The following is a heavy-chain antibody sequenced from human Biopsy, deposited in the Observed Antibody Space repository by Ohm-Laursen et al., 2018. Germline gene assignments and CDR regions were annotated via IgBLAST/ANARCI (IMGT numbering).Heavy chain of an antibody. J-gene: IGHJ4*02. CDR3: AKTFHGSSFLYDY. D-gene: IGHD2-15*01. Sequence: SLRLSCAAPGFAFSSFVMTWVRQALGKGLEWVSTITASGVSTYYADSVKGRFTISRDNSKNTLYLQMNSLTAEDTAVYYCAKTFHGSSFLYDYWGQGTLVTVSS. V-gene: IGHV3-23*01. CDR1: GFAFSSFV. CDR2: ITASGVST.